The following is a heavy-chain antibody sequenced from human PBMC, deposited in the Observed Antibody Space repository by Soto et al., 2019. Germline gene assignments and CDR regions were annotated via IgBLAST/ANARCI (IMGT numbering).Heavy chain of an antibody. CDR3: ARDFKRIAVAGDFDY. V-gene: IGHV1-18*01. D-gene: IGHD6-19*01. J-gene: IGHJ4*02. CDR1: GYTFTSYG. CDR2: ISAYNGNT. Sequence: ASVKVSCKASGYTFTSYGISWVRQAPGQGLEWMGWISAYNGNTNYAQKLQGRVTMTTDTSTSTAYMELRSLRSDDTAVYYCARDFKRIAVAGDFDYWGQGTLVTVSS.